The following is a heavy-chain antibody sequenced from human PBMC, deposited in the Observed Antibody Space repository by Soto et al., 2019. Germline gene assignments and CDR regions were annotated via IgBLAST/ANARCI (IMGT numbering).Heavy chain of an antibody. D-gene: IGHD3-22*01. CDR3: AKRGYYYDSSGYYSYYFDY. V-gene: IGHV3-23*01. CDR2: ISGSGGST. CDR1: GFTFSSYA. J-gene: IGHJ4*02. Sequence: EVQLLESGGGLVQPGGSLRLSCAASGFTFSSYAMSWVRQAPGKGLEWVSAISGSGGSTYYADSVKGRFTISRDNSKNTLYLQMNSLRAEDTAVYYCAKRGYYYDSSGYYSYYFDYWGQGTLVTVSS.